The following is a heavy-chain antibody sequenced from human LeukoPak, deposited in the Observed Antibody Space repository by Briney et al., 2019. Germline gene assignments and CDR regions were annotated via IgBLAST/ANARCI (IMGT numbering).Heavy chain of an antibody. CDR1: GYTFTSYG. CDR3: ARDSYEKRARTYGEDAFDI. V-gene: IGHV1-18*01. D-gene: IGHD3-10*01. CDR2: ISAYNGNT. J-gene: IGHJ3*02. Sequence: ASVKVSCQASGYTFTSYGISWVRQAPGQGLEWMGWISAYNGNTNYAQKLQGRVTMTTDTSTSTAYMELRSLRSDDTAVYYCARDSYEKRARTYGEDAFDIWGQGTMVTVSS.